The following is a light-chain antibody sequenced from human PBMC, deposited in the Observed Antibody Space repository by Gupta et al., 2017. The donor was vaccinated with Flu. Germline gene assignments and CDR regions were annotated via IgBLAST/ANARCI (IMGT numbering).Light chain of an antibody. CDR2: MAS. CDR1: QDVHTW. Sequence: DIQMTQSPSTLSASVGDRVTITCRASQDVHTWVAWYQQKPGKAPRVLIFMASVLLNGVPSGFSATGSGTEFTFTISSLQPDDFATYYCQQYNGNVLTFGQGTRV. CDR3: QQYNGNVLT. V-gene: IGKV1-5*03. J-gene: IGKJ1*01.